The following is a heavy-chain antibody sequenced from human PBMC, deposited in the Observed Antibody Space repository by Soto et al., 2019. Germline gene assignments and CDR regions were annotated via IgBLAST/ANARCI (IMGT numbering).Heavy chain of an antibody. J-gene: IGHJ6*02. CDR1: GFSVSGNY. Sequence: EVQLVESGGGLIQPGGSLRLSCAASGFSVSGNYMSWVRQAPGKGLDWVSVIYSDGSTYYADSVKGRFTISRDNSKNMMYLQMNSLRAEDTAVYYCARDCSSTSCYTPHYGMDVWGQGTTVTVSS. V-gene: IGHV3-53*01. D-gene: IGHD2-2*02. CDR3: ARDCSSTSCYTPHYGMDV. CDR2: IYSDGST.